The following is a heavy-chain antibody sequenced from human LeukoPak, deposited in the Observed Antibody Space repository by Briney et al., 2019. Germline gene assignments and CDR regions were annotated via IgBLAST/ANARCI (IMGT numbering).Heavy chain of an antibody. Sequence: GGSLRLSCAVSGFTFSTYSMNWVRQAPGKGLEWVSDISNSGSTMYYADSVKGRFTISRDNAKNSLYLQMNSLRAEDTAIYYCAREGVSTITTILVVISFDYWGQGALVTVSS. CDR2: ISNSGSTM. CDR1: GFTFSTYS. J-gene: IGHJ4*02. D-gene: IGHD3-22*01. V-gene: IGHV3-48*04. CDR3: AREGVSTITTILVVISFDY.